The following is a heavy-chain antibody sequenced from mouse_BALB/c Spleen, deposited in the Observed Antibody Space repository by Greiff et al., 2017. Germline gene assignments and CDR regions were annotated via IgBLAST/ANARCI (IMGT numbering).Heavy chain of an antibody. D-gene: IGHD2-3*01. J-gene: IGHJ4*01. CDR1: GFTFSDYG. CDR3: ARRPKFGYDGYYAMDY. CDR2: ISNLAYSI. Sequence: EVHLVESGGGLVQPGGSRKLSCAASGFTFSDYGMAWVRQAPGKGPEWVAFISNLAYSIYYADTVTGRFTISRENAKNTLYLEMSSLRSEDTAMYYCARRPKFGYDGYYAMDYWGQGTPVTVSS. V-gene: IGHV5-15*02.